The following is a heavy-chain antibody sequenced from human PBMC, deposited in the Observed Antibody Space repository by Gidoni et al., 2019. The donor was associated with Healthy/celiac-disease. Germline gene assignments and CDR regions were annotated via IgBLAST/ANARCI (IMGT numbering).Heavy chain of an antibody. CDR3: ARDVSSGFPYYYYGMDV. J-gene: IGHJ6*02. D-gene: IGHD6-19*01. Sequence: QVQLVQSGAEVKKPGASVKVSCKASGYTFTGYYMHWVRQAPGQGLEWMGWINPNSGGTNYAQKFQGRVNMTRETSISTAYMELSRLRSDDTAVYYCARDVSSGFPYYYYGMDVWGQGTTVTVSS. V-gene: IGHV1-2*02. CDR2: INPNSGGT. CDR1: GYTFTGYY.